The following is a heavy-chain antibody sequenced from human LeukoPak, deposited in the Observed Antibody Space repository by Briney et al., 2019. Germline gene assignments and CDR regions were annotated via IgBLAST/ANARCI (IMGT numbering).Heavy chain of an antibody. CDR3: ARDQYDTWSRRGNFDS. Sequence: QSGGSLRLSCAASEFTFSSYSMNWVRQAPGKGLEWVSYITNSGNSKSYADSVKGRFTISRDNTKSSLYLQMNGLRAEDTAVYYCARDQYDTWSRRGNFDSWGQGTLVIVSS. V-gene: IGHV3-48*01. J-gene: IGHJ4*02. CDR2: ITNSGNSK. D-gene: IGHD3/OR15-3a*01. CDR1: EFTFSSYS.